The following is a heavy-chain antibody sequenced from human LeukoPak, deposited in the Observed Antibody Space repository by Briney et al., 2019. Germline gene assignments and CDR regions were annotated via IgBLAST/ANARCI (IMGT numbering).Heavy chain of an antibody. D-gene: IGHD3-10*01. V-gene: IGHV1-2*02. CDR1: GYTFTGYY. Sequence: GASVKVSCKASGYTFTGYYMHWVRQAPGQGLEWMGWINPNSGGTNYAQKFQGRVTMTRDTSISTAYMELSRLRSDDTAVYYCARDEEVFGEFFNYWGQGTLVTVSS. CDR2: INPNSGGT. J-gene: IGHJ4*02. CDR3: ARDEEVFGEFFNY.